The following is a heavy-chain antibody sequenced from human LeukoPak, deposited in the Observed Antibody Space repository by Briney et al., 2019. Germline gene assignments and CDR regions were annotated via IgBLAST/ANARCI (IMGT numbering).Heavy chain of an antibody. CDR1: GFSFSDYV. CDR3: AKGKINHEGAFDI. J-gene: IGHJ3*02. V-gene: IGHV3-23*01. CDR2: FSESFSGSGGKT. Sequence: GGSLKLSCAASGFSFSDYVMSWVRQAPGKGLEWVSGFSESFSGSGGKTHSADSVKGRFTISRDNSKKMLYLQMNSLRGDDTAVYFCAKGKINHEGAFDIWGQGTLVTVSP.